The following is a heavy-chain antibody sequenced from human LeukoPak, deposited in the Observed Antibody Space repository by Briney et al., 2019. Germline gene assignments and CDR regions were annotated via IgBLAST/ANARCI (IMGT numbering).Heavy chain of an antibody. CDR2: IYYSGST. CDR1: GGSISSYY. V-gene: IGHV4-59*08. J-gene: IGHJ4*02. CDR3: ARTFDYPNQYFDY. D-gene: IGHD3-16*01. Sequence: KPSGTLSLTCTVSGGSISSYYWSWIRQPPGKGLEWIGYIYYSGSTYYNPSLKSRVTLSVDTSKNQFSLKLSSVTAADTAVYYCARTFDYPNQYFDYWGQGTLVTVSS.